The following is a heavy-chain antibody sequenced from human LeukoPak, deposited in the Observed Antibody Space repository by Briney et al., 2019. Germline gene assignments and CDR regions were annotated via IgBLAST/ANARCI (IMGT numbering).Heavy chain of an antibody. CDR3: ARVRITMIVVVALDY. Sequence: ASVKVSCKASGYTFTSYGISWVRQAPGQGLEWMGWISAYNGNTNYAQKLQGRVTMTTDTSTSTAYMELRSLRSDDTAVYYCARVRITMIVVVALDYWGQGTLVTVSS. CDR2: ISAYNGNT. V-gene: IGHV1-18*01. J-gene: IGHJ4*02. CDR1: GYTFTSYG. D-gene: IGHD3-22*01.